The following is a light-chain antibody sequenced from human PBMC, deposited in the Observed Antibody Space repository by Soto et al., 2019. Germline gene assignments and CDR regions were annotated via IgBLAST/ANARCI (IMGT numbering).Light chain of an antibody. CDR1: QSVSSSY. Sequence: EIVLTQSPGTLSLSPGERATLSCRASQSVSSSYLAWYQQKPGQAPRLLIYGASITGTGIPDRFSGSESGTDFTLTISRLEPEDFAVYYCQQYCSSLFTFGPGTKVDIK. CDR3: QQYCSSLFT. V-gene: IGKV3-20*01. J-gene: IGKJ3*01. CDR2: GAS.